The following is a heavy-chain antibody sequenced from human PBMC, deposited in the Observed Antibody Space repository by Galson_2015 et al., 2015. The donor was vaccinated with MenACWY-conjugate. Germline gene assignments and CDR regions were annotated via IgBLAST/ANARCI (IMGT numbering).Heavy chain of an antibody. D-gene: IGHD3-10*01. Sequence: LRLSCATSGFTFSAYGMHWVRQAPGKGLEWLAFMRYDGSDGTYADSVKGRFIISRDDSRRTLSLQMNNLTTEDTAVYFCAKDKIYFGSGSYLCYFDYWGQGPLVTVSS. V-gene: IGHV3-30*02. CDR3: AKDKIYFGSGSYLCYFDY. J-gene: IGHJ4*02. CDR2: MRYDGSDG. CDR1: GFTFSAYG.